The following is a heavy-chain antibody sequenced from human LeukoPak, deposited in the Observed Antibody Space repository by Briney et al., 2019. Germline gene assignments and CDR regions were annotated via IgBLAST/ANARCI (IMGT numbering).Heavy chain of an antibody. CDR2: IGASSTTT. D-gene: IGHD6-6*01. CDR1: GFTFSSYA. CDR3: AKDKHTTSSPRFDY. Sequence: GGSLRLSCAASGFTFSSYAMSWVRQAPGQGLEWVSGIGASSTTTNYADSVKGRFTISRDNSENTLYLQMSSLRAEDTAVYYCAKDKHTTSSPRFDYWGQGTLVTVSS. V-gene: IGHV3-23*01. J-gene: IGHJ4*02.